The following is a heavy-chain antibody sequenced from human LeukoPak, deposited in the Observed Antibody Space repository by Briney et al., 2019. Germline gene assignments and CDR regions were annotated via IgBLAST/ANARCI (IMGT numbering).Heavy chain of an antibody. Sequence: GGSLRLSCAASGFTFSSYAMSWVRQAPGMGLEWFSAISGSGGSTYYADSVKGRFTISRDNSKNTLYLQMNSLRAEDTAVYYCAKGGSAARPQNAYYYYYYMDVWGKGTTVTVSS. CDR3: AKGGSAARPQNAYYYYYYMDV. V-gene: IGHV3-23*01. CDR2: ISGSGGST. J-gene: IGHJ6*03. D-gene: IGHD6-6*01. CDR1: GFTFSSYA.